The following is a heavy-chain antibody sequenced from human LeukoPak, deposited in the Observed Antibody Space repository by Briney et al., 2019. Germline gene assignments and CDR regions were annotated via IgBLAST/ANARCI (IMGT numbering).Heavy chain of an antibody. J-gene: IGHJ6*03. V-gene: IGHV4-39*01. D-gene: IGHD3-16*01. CDR2: IYYSGST. CDR1: GGSISSYY. Sequence: PSETLSLTCTVSGGSISSYYWSWIRQPPGKGLEWIGSIYYSGSTYYNPSLKSRVTISVDMSKNQFSLKLTSVTAADTAVYYCARHGGSRYYYHYMDVWGKGTTVTISS. CDR3: ARHGGSRYYYHYMDV.